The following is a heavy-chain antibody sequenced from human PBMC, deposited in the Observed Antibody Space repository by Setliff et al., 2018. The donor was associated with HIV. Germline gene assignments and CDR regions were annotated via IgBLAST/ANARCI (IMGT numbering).Heavy chain of an antibody. CDR3: VRVVYTYYYMDV. CDR1: GASISRGNYY. D-gene: IGHD4-4*01. Sequence: SETLSLTCTVSGASISRGNYYWTWIRQRPGKGLEWIAFIYYSGSTYYSPSLKSRLMISVDTSKNQFSLNMTSVTAADTAVYFCVRVVYTYYYMDVWGKGTTVTVSS. J-gene: IGHJ6*03. V-gene: IGHV4-30-4*08. CDR2: IYYSGST.